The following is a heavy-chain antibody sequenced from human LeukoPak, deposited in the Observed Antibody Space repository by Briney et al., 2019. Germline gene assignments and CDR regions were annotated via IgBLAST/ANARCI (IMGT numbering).Heavy chain of an antibody. Sequence: GGSLRLSCAASGFTISSYAMSWVRQAPGKGLEWVSAISGSGGSTYYADSVKGRFTISRDNSKNTLYLQMNSLRAEDTAVYYCANFPYMVRGVISDYWGQGTLVTVSS. CDR1: GFTISSYA. V-gene: IGHV3-23*01. J-gene: IGHJ4*02. CDR3: ANFPYMVRGVISDY. D-gene: IGHD3-10*01. CDR2: ISGSGGST.